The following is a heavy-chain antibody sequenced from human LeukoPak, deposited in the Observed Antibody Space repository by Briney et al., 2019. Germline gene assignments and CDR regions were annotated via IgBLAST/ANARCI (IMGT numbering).Heavy chain of an antibody. Sequence: GASVKGSCKASGYTFTGYYMHWVRQAPGQGLEWMGWINPNSGGTNYAQKFQGRVTMTRDTSISTAYMELSRLRSDDTAVYYCAVDSSGYYFPDHDAFDIWGQGTMVTVSS. J-gene: IGHJ3*02. CDR2: INPNSGGT. CDR3: AVDSSGYYFPDHDAFDI. V-gene: IGHV1-2*02. CDR1: GYTFTGYY. D-gene: IGHD3-22*01.